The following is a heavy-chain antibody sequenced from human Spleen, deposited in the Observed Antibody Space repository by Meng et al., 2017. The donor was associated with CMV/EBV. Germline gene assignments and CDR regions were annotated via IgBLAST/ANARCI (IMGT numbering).Heavy chain of an antibody. Sequence: LRLSCTVSGGSISSGDYYWSWIRQPPGKGLEWIGYIYYSGSTYYNPSLKSRVTISVDTSKNQFSLKLSSVTAADTAVYYCARFPFDYWGQGTLVTVSS. CDR1: GGSISSGDYY. CDR3: ARFPFDY. J-gene: IGHJ4*02. V-gene: IGHV4-30-4*08. CDR2: IYYSGST.